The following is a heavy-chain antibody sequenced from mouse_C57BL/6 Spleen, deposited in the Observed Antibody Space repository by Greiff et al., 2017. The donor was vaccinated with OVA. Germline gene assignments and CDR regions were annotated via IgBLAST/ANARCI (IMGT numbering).Heavy chain of an antibody. CDR2: IYPGDGDT. Sequence: VQLKESGPELVKPGASVKISCKASGYAFSSSWMNWVQQRPGKGLEWIGRIYPGDGDTNYHGKFKGKATLTADKSSSTAYLQLSCLTSEDSAVYFCARYGYYGSSYDWYVDVWGTGTTVTVSS. J-gene: IGHJ1*03. D-gene: IGHD1-1*01. CDR1: GYAFSSSW. CDR3: ARYGYYGSSYDWYVDV. V-gene: IGHV1-82*01.